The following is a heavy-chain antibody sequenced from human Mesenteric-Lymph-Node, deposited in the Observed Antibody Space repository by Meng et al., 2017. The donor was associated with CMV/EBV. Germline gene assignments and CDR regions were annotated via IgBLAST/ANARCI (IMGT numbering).Heavy chain of an antibody. Sequence: SCAASGFTFSSYAMHWVRQAPGKGLEWVAVISYDGSNKDYADSVKGRFTISRDNSKNTLYLQINSLRAEDTAVYYCARDHNSYYDFWSGYSWGHYYYTMDVWGQGTTVTVSS. J-gene: IGHJ6*02. CDR1: GFTFSSYA. CDR2: ISYDGSNK. V-gene: IGHV3-30*04. D-gene: IGHD3-3*01. CDR3: ARDHNSYYDFWSGYSWGHYYYTMDV.